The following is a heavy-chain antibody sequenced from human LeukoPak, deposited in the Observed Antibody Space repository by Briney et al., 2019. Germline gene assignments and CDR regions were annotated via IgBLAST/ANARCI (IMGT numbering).Heavy chain of an antibody. CDR1: GFTFDDYA. CDR2: ITWDAGST. CDR3: AKGTSSWHEFDY. Sequence: GESLRLSCAASGFTFDDYAMHWVRQAPGKGLEWVSLITWDAGSTYYADSVKGRFTISRDNSKNPLYLQMNSLRAEDTALYYCAKGTSSWHEFDYWGQGTLVTVSS. V-gene: IGHV3-43D*03. J-gene: IGHJ4*02. D-gene: IGHD6-13*01.